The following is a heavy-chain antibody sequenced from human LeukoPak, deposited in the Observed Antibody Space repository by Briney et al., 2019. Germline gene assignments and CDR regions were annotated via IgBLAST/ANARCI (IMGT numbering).Heavy chain of an antibody. CDR2: IYYSGST. CDR3: ARGAVAGRPIDY. Sequence: SETLSLTCTVSGGSISSSSYYWSWIRQPPGKGLEWIGYIYYSGSTNYNPSLKSRVTISVDTSKNQFSLKLSSVTAADTAVYYCARGAVAGRPIDYWGQGTLVTVSS. D-gene: IGHD6-19*01. V-gene: IGHV4-61*01. J-gene: IGHJ4*02. CDR1: GGSISSSSYY.